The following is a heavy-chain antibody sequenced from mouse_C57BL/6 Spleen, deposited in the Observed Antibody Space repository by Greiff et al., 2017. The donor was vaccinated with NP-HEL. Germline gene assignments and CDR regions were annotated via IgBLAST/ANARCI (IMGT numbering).Heavy chain of an antibody. CDR2: IDPADGDT. V-gene: IGHV14-1*01. CDR1: GFTITDYC. CDR3: TTNEGVDY. J-gene: IGHJ4*01. Sequence: VQLQQPGAELVRPGASVKLSCTASGFTITDYCMPWVKQRPEQGLEWIGGIDPADGDTEYAPKFQGKATMTTDTSSNTAYLQLSSLTSEDTAVYDCTTNEGVDYWGQGTSVTGSS.